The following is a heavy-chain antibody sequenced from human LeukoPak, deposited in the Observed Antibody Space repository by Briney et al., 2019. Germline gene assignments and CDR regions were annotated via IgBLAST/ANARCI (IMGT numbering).Heavy chain of an antibody. J-gene: IGHJ4*02. D-gene: IGHD6-19*01. CDR3: ARYSSGWNFDY. V-gene: IGHV3-30*03. CDR1: GFTFSNYG. CDR2: ISTDGSDK. Sequence: GGSLRLSCAASGFTFSNYGLHWVRQAPGKGLEWVALISTDGSDKRYADSVRGRFTISRDNSKNTLYLQMNSLRAEDTAVYYCARYSSGWNFDYWGQGTLVTVSS.